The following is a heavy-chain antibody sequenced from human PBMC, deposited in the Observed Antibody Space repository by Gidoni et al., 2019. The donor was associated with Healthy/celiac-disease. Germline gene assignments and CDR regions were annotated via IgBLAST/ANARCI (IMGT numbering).Heavy chain of an antibody. CDR3: ARGPLYYGMDV. CDR1: GFTFSSYG. CDR2: IWYDGSNK. J-gene: IGHJ6*02. Sequence: QVQLVESGGGVVQPGRSLRLSCAASGFTFSSYGMHWVRQAPGKGLEWVAVIWYDGSNKYYADSVKGRFTISRDNSKNTLYLQMNSLRAEDTAVYYCARGPLYYGMDVWGQGTTVTVSS. V-gene: IGHV3-33*01.